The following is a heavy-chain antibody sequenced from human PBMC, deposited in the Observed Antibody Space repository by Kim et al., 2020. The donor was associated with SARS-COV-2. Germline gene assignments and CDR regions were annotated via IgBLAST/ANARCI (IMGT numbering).Heavy chain of an antibody. CDR3: ARDSSGWPINFDY. CDR2: ISSSSSYI. V-gene: IGHV3-21*01. CDR1: GFTFSSYS. J-gene: IGHJ4*02. Sequence: GGSLRLSCAASGFTFSSYSMNWVRQAPGKGLEWVSSISSSSSYIYYADSVKGRFTISRDNAKNSLYLQMNSLRAEDTAVYYCARDSSGWPINFDYWGQGTLVTVSS. D-gene: IGHD6-19*01.